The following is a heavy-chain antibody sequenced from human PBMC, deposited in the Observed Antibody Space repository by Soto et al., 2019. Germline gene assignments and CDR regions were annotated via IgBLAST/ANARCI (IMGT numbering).Heavy chain of an antibody. CDR2: IYYSGST. CDR3: ARLCSGGSCYSYYYYGMDV. V-gene: IGHV4-39*01. D-gene: IGHD2-15*01. J-gene: IGHJ6*02. Sequence: QLQLQESGPGLVKPSETLSLTCTVSGGSISSSSYYWGWIRQPPGKGLEWIGSIYYSGSTYYNPSLKSRVPITVDTSKNQFSLKLSPVTAADTAVYYCARLCSGGSCYSYYYYGMDVWGQGTTVTVSS. CDR1: GGSISSSSYY.